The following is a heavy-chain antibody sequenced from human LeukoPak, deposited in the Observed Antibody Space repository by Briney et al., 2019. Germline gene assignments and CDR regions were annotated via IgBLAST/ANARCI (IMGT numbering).Heavy chain of an antibody. Sequence: ASVKVSCKASGYTFTRYYMNWVRQAPGQGVEWMGWINPNSGDSNYAQKFKGRVTMTRDTSISTATMELSRLSSGDTAVYYCATGSLEVIVPGDAYEVRGQLIMVTVSS. V-gene: IGHV1-2*02. CDR2: INPNSGDS. J-gene: IGHJ3*01. CDR1: GYTFTRYY. D-gene: IGHD2-21*01. CDR3: ATGSLEVIVPGDAYEV.